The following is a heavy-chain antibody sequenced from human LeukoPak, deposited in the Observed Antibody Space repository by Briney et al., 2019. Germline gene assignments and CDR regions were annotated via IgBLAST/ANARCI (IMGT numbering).Heavy chain of an antibody. CDR2: IYYSGST. V-gene: IGHV4-59*01. Sequence: PSETLSLTCTVSGGSISSYYWSWIRQPPGKGLEWIGYIYYSGSTNYNPSLKSRVTISVDTSKNQFSLKLSSVTAADTAVYYCAVFELGWFDPWGQGTLVTVSS. D-gene: IGHD3-10*02. J-gene: IGHJ5*02. CDR1: GGSISSYY. CDR3: AVFELGWFDP.